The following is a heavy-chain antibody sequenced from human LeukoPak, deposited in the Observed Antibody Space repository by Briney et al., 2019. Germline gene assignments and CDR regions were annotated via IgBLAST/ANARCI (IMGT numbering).Heavy chain of an antibody. Sequence: GGSLRLSCAASGFTFSRHSINWVRQAPGEGLEWVSSISSSSSYIYYADSVKGRFTISRDNAKNSLYLQMNSLRAEDTAVYYCARDPWRYWGQGTLVTVSS. D-gene: IGHD3-3*01. V-gene: IGHV3-21*01. J-gene: IGHJ4*02. CDR3: ARDPWRY. CDR2: ISSSSSYI. CDR1: GFTFSRHS.